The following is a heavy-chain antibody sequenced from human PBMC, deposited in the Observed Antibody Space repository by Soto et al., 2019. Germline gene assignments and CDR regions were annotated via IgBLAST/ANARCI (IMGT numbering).Heavy chain of an antibody. D-gene: IGHD5-18*01. CDR3: ASGYSYGFGHYYYYYGMDV. J-gene: IGHJ6*02. Sequence: SETLSLTCTVSGGSISSGGYYWNWIRQHPGKGLEWIGYIYYSGSTYYNPSLKSRVTISVDTSENQFSLKLSSVTAADTAVYYCASGYSYGFGHYYYYYGMDVWGQGTTVTVSS. CDR2: IYYSGST. CDR1: GGSISSGGYY. V-gene: IGHV4-31*03.